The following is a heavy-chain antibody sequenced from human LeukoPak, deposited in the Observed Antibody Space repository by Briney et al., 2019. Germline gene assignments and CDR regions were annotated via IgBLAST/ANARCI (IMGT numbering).Heavy chain of an antibody. CDR2: IYSGGST. V-gene: IGHV3-53*01. J-gene: IGHJ5*02. CDR1: GFTFSSYA. CDR3: ASRATVTTDRFWFDP. Sequence: PGGSLRLSCAASGFTFSSYAMSWVRQTPGKGLEWVSVIYSGGSTYYADSVKGRFAIPRDNSKNTLYLQMNSLRAEDTAVYYCASRATVTTDRFWFDPWGQGTLVTVSS. D-gene: IGHD4-11*01.